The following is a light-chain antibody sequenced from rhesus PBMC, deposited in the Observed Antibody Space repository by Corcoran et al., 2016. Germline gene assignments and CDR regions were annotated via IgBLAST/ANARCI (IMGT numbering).Light chain of an antibody. CDR3: QHGHGTPWT. J-gene: IGKJ1*01. V-gene: IGKV1-74*01. CDR1: ENVNNY. CDR2: KAS. Sequence: DIQMTQSPSSLSASVGDRVTITCRASENVNNYLNWYQQKPGKAPKHLISKASTLQSGVPLRFSGSGSGTAYTFTINILQPEDVGRYSCQHGHGTPWTFGQGTKVEIK.